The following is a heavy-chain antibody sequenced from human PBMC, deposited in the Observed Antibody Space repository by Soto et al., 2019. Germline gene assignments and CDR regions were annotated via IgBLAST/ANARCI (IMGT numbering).Heavy chain of an antibody. D-gene: IGHD4-17*01. V-gene: IGHV3-48*01. Sequence: EVQLVESGGGLIQPGGSLGLSCAASGFTFSSYSMNWVRQAPGKGLEWISYISSSDINIYYADSVKGRFTISRDIAKNSLYLQMNSLRAEDTAVYYCARDYGDYVPRNDYWGQGTLVTVSS. J-gene: IGHJ4*02. CDR2: ISSSDINI. CDR1: GFTFSSYS. CDR3: ARDYGDYVPRNDY.